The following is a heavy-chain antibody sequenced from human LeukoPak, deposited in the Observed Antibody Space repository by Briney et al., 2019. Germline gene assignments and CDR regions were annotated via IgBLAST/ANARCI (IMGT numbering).Heavy chain of an antibody. CDR2: ISTSGSTK. V-gene: IGHV3-48*03. Sequence: GGSLRLSCAASGFTFSSYEMNWVRQAPGKGLEWVSYISTSGSTKYYADSVKGRFTISRDNAKNTLYLQMNSLRAEDTAVYYCARDGNIYYFDYWGQGTLVTVSS. D-gene: IGHD2/OR15-2a*01. J-gene: IGHJ4*02. CDR3: ARDGNIYYFDY. CDR1: GFTFSSYE.